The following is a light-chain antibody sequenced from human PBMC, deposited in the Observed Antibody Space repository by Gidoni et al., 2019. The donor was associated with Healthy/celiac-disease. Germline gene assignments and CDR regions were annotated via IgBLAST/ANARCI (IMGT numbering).Light chain of an antibody. Sequence: QSALTQPASVSGSPGQSITISCTGTSSDVGGYNYVSWYQQHPGKAPKLMIYDVSNRPPGVSNRFSGSKSGNTASLTISGLQAEDEADYYCSSYTSSSTLVVFGGGTKLTVX. J-gene: IGLJ2*01. CDR3: SSYTSSSTLVV. CDR2: DVS. CDR1: SSDVGGYNY. V-gene: IGLV2-14*01.